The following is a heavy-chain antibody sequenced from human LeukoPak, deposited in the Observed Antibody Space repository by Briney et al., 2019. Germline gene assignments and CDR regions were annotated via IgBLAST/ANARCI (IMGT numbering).Heavy chain of an antibody. CDR2: ISGSGVST. Sequence: GGSLRLSCAVSGITLSNYGMSWVRQAPGKGLEWVAGISGSGVSTNYADSVKGRFTISRDNPTNTLFLQMNSLRAEDTAVYFCAKRGVVIRVILVGFHREAFYFDSWGEGALVTVSS. D-gene: IGHD2-21*01. CDR3: AKRGVVIRVILVGFHREAFYFDS. CDR1: GITLSNYG. V-gene: IGHV3-23*01. J-gene: IGHJ4*02.